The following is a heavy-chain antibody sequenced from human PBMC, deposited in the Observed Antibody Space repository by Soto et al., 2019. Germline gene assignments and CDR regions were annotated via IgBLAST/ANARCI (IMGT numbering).Heavy chain of an antibody. Sequence: QVQLVQSGAEVKKPGASVKVSCKASGYTFTSYGISWVRQAPGQGLEWMGWISAYNGNTNYAQKLQGRVTMTTDTSTSKAYMELRRLRSDDTAVYYCAGTRDGYNYVLIYWGQGTLVTVSS. J-gene: IGHJ4*02. CDR1: GYTFTSYG. D-gene: IGHD5-12*01. CDR3: AGTRDGYNYVLIY. V-gene: IGHV1-18*01. CDR2: ISAYNGNT.